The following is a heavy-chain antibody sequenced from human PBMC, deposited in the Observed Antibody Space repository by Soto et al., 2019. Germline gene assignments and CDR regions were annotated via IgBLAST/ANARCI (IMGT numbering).Heavy chain of an antibody. V-gene: IGHV1-3*01. Sequence: ASVKVSCKASGYTFTSYAMHWVRQAPGQRLEWMGWINACNGNTKYSQKFQGRVTIARDTYASKAYIELSILRSEDTTVYYCERVGPVAEAGTFYFDYWCQLSLV. CDR3: ERVGPVAEAGTFYFDY. CDR1: GYTFTSYA. CDR2: INACNGNT. J-gene: IGHJ4*02. D-gene: IGHD6-19*01.